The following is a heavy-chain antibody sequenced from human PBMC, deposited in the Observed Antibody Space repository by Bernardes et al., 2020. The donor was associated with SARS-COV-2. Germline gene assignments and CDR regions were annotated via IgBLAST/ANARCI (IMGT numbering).Heavy chain of an antibody. V-gene: IGHV3-23*01. CDR3: AKDYCGGDCDFFDY. Sequence: GGSLRLSCAASGFTLPSYAMSWVRQAPGKGLEWVSGIGGDADNTYYADSVKGRFTISRDSSMNTLFLQMNSLRAEDTAVYYCAKDYCGGDCDFFDYWGQGTLVSVSS. D-gene: IGHD2-21*02. CDR1: GFTLPSYA. J-gene: IGHJ4*02. CDR2: IGGDADNT.